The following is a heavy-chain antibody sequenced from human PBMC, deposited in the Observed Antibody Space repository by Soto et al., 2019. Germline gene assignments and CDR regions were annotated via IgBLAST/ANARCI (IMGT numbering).Heavy chain of an antibody. CDR1: SGSISSSSW. V-gene: IGHV4-4*02. Sequence: SETLSLTCAVASGSISSSSWWSWVRQPPGKGLEWIGEIYHSGSTNYNPSLKSRVTISVDKSKNQFSLKLSSVTAADTAVYYCAREREGYYGSGSLSDYMDVWGKGTTVTVSS. CDR3: AREREGYYGSGSLSDYMDV. D-gene: IGHD3-10*01. J-gene: IGHJ6*03. CDR2: IYHSGST.